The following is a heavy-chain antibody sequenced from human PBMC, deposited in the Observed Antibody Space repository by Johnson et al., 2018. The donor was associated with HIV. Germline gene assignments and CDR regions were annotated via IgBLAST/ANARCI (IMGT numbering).Heavy chain of an antibody. Sequence: QVQLVESGGGVVQPGRSLRLSCAASGFTFSSYGMHWVRQAPAKGLELVAVISYDGSNKYYADSVKGRFTISRDNSKNTLYLQMNGLRADDTAVYYCAKVGGGGFDIWGQGTMVTVCS. CDR2: ISYDGSNK. CDR3: AKVGGGGFDI. J-gene: IGHJ3*02. D-gene: IGHD2-15*01. CDR1: GFTFSSYG. V-gene: IGHV3-30*12.